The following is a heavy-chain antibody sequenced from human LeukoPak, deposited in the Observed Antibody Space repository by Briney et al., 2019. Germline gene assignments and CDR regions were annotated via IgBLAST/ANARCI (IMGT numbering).Heavy chain of an antibody. V-gene: IGHV1-18*04. Sequence: GASVKVSCKASGYTFTSYYMHWVRQAPGQGLEWMGWISAYNGNTNYAQKLQGRVTMTTDTSTSTAYMELRSLRSDDTAVYYCARERIAAAGKWFDPWGQGTLVTVSS. CDR3: ARERIAAAGKWFDP. CDR1: GYTFTSYY. D-gene: IGHD6-13*01. CDR2: ISAYNGNT. J-gene: IGHJ5*02.